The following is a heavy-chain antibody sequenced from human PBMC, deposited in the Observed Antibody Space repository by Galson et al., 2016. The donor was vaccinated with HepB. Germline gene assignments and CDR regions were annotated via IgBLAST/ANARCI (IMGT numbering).Heavy chain of an antibody. CDR2: IYYDGSNK. Sequence: SLRLYCAASGFTFSTFGMHWVRQAPGKGLEWVALIYYDGSNKYYADSVKGRFTISRDNSYNTLYLQMNSLRAEDTAVYYCARGRWIMDVWGQGTTVTVSS. CDR3: ARGRWIMDV. CDR1: GFTFSTFG. D-gene: IGHD5-12*01. V-gene: IGHV3-33*01. J-gene: IGHJ6*02.